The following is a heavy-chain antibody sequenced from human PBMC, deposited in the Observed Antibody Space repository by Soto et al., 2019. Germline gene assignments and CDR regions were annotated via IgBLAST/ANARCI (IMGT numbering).Heavy chain of an antibody. CDR2: ISVGGDSR. J-gene: IGHJ4*02. Sequence: EVQLLESGGGLVQPGGSLRLSCATSGFTFSSYAMSWVRQAPVKGLGWVSGISVGGDSRYDADSVKGRFTISRDNSKSTLYLQMNSLRAEDTAVYYCATIFRYGDPEYWGQGVLVTVSS. CDR1: GFTFSSYA. D-gene: IGHD2-21*02. V-gene: IGHV3-23*01. CDR3: ATIFRYGDPEY.